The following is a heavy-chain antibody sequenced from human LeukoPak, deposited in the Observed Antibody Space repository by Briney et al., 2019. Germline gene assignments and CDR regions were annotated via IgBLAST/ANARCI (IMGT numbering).Heavy chain of an antibody. Sequence: VKISCKVSGYTFTNYYMHWVRQAPGKGLEWMGLVDPEDGETIYAEKFQGRVTITADTSTDTAYMELSSLRSEDTAVYYCLSVPYYGGNSYYYRRQPTLVTAPS. CDR1: GYTFTNYY. J-gene: IGHJ4*02. CDR2: VDPEDGET. D-gene: IGHD4-23*01. V-gene: IGHV1-69-2*01. CDR3: LSVPYYGGNSYYY.